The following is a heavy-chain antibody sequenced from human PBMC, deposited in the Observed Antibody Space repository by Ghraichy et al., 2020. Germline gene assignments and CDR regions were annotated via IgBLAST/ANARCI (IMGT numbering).Heavy chain of an antibody. Sequence: GGSLRLSCAASGFTFSSYAMSWVRQAPGKGLEWVSAISGSGGSTYYADSVKGRFTISRDNSKNTLYLQMNSLRAEDTAVYYCAKDRGGPYYYDTGYYYGMDVWGQGTTVTVSS. CDR2: ISGSGGST. CDR3: AKDRGGPYYYDTGYYYGMDV. D-gene: IGHD3-22*01. V-gene: IGHV3-23*01. J-gene: IGHJ6*02. CDR1: GFTFSSYA.